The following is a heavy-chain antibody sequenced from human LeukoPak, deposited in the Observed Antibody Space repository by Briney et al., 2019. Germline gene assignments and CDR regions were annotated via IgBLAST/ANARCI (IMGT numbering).Heavy chain of an antibody. V-gene: IGHV4-4*07. Sequence: SETLSLTCTVSGGSITTYFWSWIRQPAGKGLEWIGRIYSSGNTDYSPSLKSRVTMSVDKSKNQFSLKLTSVTAADTAMYSCARDCSGNSCYSYWGQGTLVTVSS. CDR1: GGSITTYF. D-gene: IGHD2-15*01. J-gene: IGHJ4*02. CDR3: ARDCSGNSCYSY. CDR2: IYSSGNT.